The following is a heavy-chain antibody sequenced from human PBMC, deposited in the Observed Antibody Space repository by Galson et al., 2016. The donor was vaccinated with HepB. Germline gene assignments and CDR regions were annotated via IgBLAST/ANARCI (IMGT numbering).Heavy chain of an antibody. J-gene: IGHJ4*02. CDR2: IYHNGNA. CDR1: GGSISSDNW. D-gene: IGHD3-10*01. CDR3: AREVGRINDGSGSRYYFDY. V-gene: IGHV4-4*02. Sequence: SETLSLTCAVSGGSISSDNWWNWVRQSPGKGLEWIGEIYHNGNANYNPSLESRVTMSMDKSKNQFSLRLASVTAADTAVYYCAREVGRINDGSGSRYYFDYWGQGTLVTVSS.